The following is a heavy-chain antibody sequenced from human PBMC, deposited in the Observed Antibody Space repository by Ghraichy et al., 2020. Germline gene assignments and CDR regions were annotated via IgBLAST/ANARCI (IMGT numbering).Heavy chain of an antibody. V-gene: IGHV3-72*01. J-gene: IGHJ5*02. CDR2: TRNKANTYTT. Sequence: LTCAASGFILSDHYMDWVRQVPGKGLEWLGRTRNKANTYTTEYAASVKGRFSILREDSQNLPYLQMNSLKIEDTAIYYCTRGRQFGHWGQGTLVTVSS. CDR1: GFILSDHY. CDR3: TRGRQFGH.